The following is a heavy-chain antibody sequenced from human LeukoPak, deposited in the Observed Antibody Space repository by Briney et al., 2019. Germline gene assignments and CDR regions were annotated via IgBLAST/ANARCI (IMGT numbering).Heavy chain of an antibody. J-gene: IGHJ4*02. CDR1: GFTFSSYA. Sequence: PGGSLRLSCAASGFTFSSYAMSWVRQAPGKGLEWVSAISGSGGSTYYADSVKGRFTISRDNSKNTLYLQMNSPRAEDTAVYYCAKLYYYDSSGYYTHQGFDYWGQGTLVTVSS. CDR3: AKLYYYDSSGYYTHQGFDY. V-gene: IGHV3-23*01. CDR2: ISGSGGST. D-gene: IGHD3-22*01.